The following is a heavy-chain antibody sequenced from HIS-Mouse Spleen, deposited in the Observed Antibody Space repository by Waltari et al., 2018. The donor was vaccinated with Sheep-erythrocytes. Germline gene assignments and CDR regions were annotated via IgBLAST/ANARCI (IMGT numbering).Heavy chain of an antibody. J-gene: IGHJ1*01. CDR3: ARGYCSSTSCYGYFQH. CDR1: GYTFTGYY. D-gene: IGHD2-2*01. V-gene: IGHV1-2*02. CDR2: INPNRG. Sequence: QVQLVQSGAEVKKPGASVKVSCKASGYTFTGYYMHWVRQAPGQGLEWMGWINPNRGDTSISTAYMGLSRLRSDDTAVYSCARGYCSSTSCYGYFQHWGQGTLVTVSS.